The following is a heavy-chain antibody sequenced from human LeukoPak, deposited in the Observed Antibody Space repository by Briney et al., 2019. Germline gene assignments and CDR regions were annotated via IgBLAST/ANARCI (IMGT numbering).Heavy chain of an antibody. J-gene: IGHJ4*02. CDR3: AREGSDSSGYYYAY. D-gene: IGHD3-22*01. CDR2: IYHSGST. Sequence: SETLSLTCTVSGYSISSGYYWGWIRQPPGKGLEWIGSIYHSGSTYYNPSLKSRVTISVDTSKNQFSLKLSSVTAADTAVYYCAREGSDSSGYYYAYWGQGTLVTVSS. V-gene: IGHV4-38-2*02. CDR1: GYSISSGYY.